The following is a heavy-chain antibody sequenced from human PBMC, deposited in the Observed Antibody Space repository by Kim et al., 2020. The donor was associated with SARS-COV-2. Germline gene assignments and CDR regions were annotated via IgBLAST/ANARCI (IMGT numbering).Heavy chain of an antibody. J-gene: IGHJ6*02. Sequence: SETLSLTCTVSGDSISGSRYYWSWIRQGPGTGLEWIGHIYHRGTTYYNPSLKSRVKISLDTSKNHFSLNLYSVTAADTAVYYCARVDDYGSGRHYPYGSDVWGQGTTVPVSS. CDR1: GDSISGSRYY. CDR2: IYHRGTT. D-gene: IGHD3-10*01. CDR3: ARVDDYGSGRHYPYGSDV. V-gene: IGHV4-31*03.